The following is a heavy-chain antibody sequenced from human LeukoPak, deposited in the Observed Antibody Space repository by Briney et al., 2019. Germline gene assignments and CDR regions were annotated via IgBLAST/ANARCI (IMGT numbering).Heavy chain of an antibody. CDR2: ISGSAGIT. Sequence: GGSLRLSCAASGFTFSTYAMSWVRQAPGNGLEWVSSISGSAGITYSADCVKCRFTISRDNSKSTLYLQMHSLRAEDTAVYYCAKDSYSGSYGYFDYWGQGTLVTVSS. CDR1: GFTFSTYA. V-gene: IGHV3-23*01. CDR3: AKDSYSGSYGYFDY. D-gene: IGHD1-26*01. J-gene: IGHJ4*02.